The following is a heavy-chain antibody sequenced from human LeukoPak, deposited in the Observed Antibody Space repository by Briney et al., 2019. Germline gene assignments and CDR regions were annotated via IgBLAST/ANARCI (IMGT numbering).Heavy chain of an antibody. CDR2: ISVEGSKK. D-gene: IGHD2-21*01. CDR3: AKEGCGGDCFDY. Sequence: PAGTLRFSCAASRFTFRSYGMHWVGQAPGKGLEGVAVISVEGSKKRYTDSVKFRFSISRDNSKITLFLQMNRLRDEDTAVYYCAKEGCGGDCFDYWGQGTLVTVSS. V-gene: IGHV3-30*18. J-gene: IGHJ4*02. CDR1: RFTFRSYG.